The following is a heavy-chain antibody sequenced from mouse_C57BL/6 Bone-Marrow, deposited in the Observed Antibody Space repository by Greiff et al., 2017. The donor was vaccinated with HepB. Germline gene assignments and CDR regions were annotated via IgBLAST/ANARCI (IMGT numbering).Heavy chain of an antibody. CDR2: IDPSDSYT. D-gene: IGHD2-3*01. CDR3: ARGWLLRRGAY. CDR1: GYTFTSYW. J-gene: IGHJ3*01. Sequence: QVQLQQPGAELVMPGASVKLSCKASGYTFTSYWMHWVKQRPGQGLEWIGEIDPSDSYTNYNQKFKGKSTLTVDKSSSTAYMQLSSLTSEDSAVYYCARGWLLRRGAYWGQGTLVTVSA. V-gene: IGHV1-69*01.